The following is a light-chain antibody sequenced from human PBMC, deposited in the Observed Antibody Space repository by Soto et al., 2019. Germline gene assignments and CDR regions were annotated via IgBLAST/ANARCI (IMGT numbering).Light chain of an antibody. Sequence: EIVLTQSPATLSLSPGERATLSCRASQSVASSLAWYQQKPGQAPRLLIHDVSNRSTGIPARFSGSGSGTDFTLTISRLEPEDFAVYYCQQGSNWPPSRTFGQGTRLEIK. CDR3: QQGSNWPPSRT. V-gene: IGKV3-11*01. CDR2: DVS. J-gene: IGKJ5*01. CDR1: QSVASS.